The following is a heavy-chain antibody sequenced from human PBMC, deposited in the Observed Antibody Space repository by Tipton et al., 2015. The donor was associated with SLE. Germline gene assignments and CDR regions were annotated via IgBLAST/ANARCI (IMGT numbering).Heavy chain of an antibody. Sequence: LRLSCTVSDGSISSSNYYWSWIRQPPGKGLEWIGYIYYSGSTNYNPSLKSRVTISLDTSKNQFSLKLSSVTAADTAVYYCTRQPRGINWFDPWGQGTLGTVSS. CDR2: IYYSGST. V-gene: IGHV4-61*05. CDR3: TRQPRGINWFDP. CDR1: DGSISSSNYY. J-gene: IGHJ5*02.